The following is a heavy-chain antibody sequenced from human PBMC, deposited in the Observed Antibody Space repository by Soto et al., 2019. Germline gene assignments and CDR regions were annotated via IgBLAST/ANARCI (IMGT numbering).Heavy chain of an antibody. V-gene: IGHV3-23*01. CDR2: ITGSSGST. Sequence: EEQLLESGGDLVQPGGSLRLSGAASGFTFGHYVMSWVRQAPGKGLEWVSTITGSSGSTTYTESVKGRFTISRDNSKNSLYLQMNNLRAEDTAIYYCAKADTGWFAPWGRGTLVTVSS. J-gene: IGHJ5*02. CDR3: AKADTGWFAP. CDR1: GFTFGHYV. D-gene: IGHD3-10*01.